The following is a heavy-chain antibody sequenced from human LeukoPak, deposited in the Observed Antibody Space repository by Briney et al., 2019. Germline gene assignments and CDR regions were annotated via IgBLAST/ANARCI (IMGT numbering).Heavy chain of an antibody. CDR3: ARDSVRGYSYGIDFDY. CDR2: INPNSGGT. Sequence: ASVKVSCKASGYTFTGYYMHRVRQAPGQGLEWMGWINPNSGGTNYAQKFQGRVTMTRDTSISTAYMELSRLRSDDTAVYYCARDSVRGYSYGIDFDYWGQGTLVTVSS. J-gene: IGHJ4*02. V-gene: IGHV1-2*02. D-gene: IGHD5-18*01. CDR1: GYTFTGYY.